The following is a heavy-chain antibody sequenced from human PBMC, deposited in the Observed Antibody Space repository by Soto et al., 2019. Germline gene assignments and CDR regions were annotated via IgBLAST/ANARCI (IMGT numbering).Heavy chain of an antibody. V-gene: IGHV3-30*18. CDR1: GFTFSSYG. CDR2: ISYDGSNK. Sequence: QVQLVESGGGVVQPGRSLRLSCAASGFTFSSYGMHWVRQAPGKGLEWVAVISYDGSNKYYAESVKGRFTISRDNSKNTLYLQMNSLRAEDTAVYYCAKGGYYDSSGYPPGAFDIWGQGTMVTVSS. D-gene: IGHD3-22*01. J-gene: IGHJ3*02. CDR3: AKGGYYDSSGYPPGAFDI.